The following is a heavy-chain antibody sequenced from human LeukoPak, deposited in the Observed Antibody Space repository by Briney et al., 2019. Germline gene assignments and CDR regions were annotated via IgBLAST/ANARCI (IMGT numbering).Heavy chain of an antibody. CDR1: GFTFSSYA. CDR2: ISGSGGST. J-gene: IGHJ6*02. V-gene: IGHV3-23*01. Sequence: GGSLRLSCAASGFTFSSYAMSWVRQAPGKGLEWVSAISGSGGSTYYADSVKGRFTISRDNSKNTLYLQMNSLRSEDTAVYYCARAESYYYYGMDVWGQGTTVTVSS. CDR3: ARAESYYYYGMDV.